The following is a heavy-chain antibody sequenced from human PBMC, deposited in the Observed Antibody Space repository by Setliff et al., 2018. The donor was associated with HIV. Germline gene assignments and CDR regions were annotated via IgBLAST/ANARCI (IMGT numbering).Heavy chain of an antibody. CDR2: IYTTGGT. J-gene: IGHJ4*02. V-gene: IGHV4-4*07. D-gene: IGHD6-13*01. CDR1: GVSIPTNY. Sequence: SETLSLTCNISGVSIPTNYWNWIRQPAGKGLEWIGRIYTTGGTNYNPALKSRVTMSIDTSKNQISLKLNSVTAAGTATYYCARSNPGITAGLLAYWGPGTLVTVSS. CDR3: ARSNPGITAGLLAY.